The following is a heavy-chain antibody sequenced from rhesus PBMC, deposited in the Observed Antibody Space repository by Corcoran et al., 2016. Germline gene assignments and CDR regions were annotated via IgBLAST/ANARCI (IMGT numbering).Heavy chain of an antibody. J-gene: IGHJ4*01. D-gene: IGHD3-16*01. CDR1: GGSLSSNY. V-gene: IGHV4-173*01. CDR3: ARGPQYYYSGGPFDY. CDR2: ISGSGGST. Sequence: QLQLQESGPGLVKPSETLSLTCAVSGGSLSSNYWSWFRQPPGKGMEWIGRISGSGGSTDYNPSLKSRVTISTDTSKNQFSLKLSSVTAADTAVYYCARGPQYYYSGGPFDYWGQGVLVTVSS.